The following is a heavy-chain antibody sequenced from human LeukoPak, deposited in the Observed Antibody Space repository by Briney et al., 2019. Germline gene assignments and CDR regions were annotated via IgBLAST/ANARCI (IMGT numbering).Heavy chain of an antibody. CDR3: AKVSWSRTGGGDY. CDR2: IYSTGSTT. Sequence: GGSLRLSCAASGFAFSNFDMSWVRQAPGKGLEWVSGIYSTGSTTHHADSVKGRFTISRDNSKSTLYLQMNSLRPEDTAVYYCAKVSWSRTGGGDYWGQGTPVTVSS. J-gene: IGHJ4*02. V-gene: IGHV3-23*05. D-gene: IGHD6-13*01. CDR1: GFAFSNFD.